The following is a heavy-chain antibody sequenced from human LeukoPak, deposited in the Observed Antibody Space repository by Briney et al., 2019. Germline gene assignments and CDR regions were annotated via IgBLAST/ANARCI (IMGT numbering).Heavy chain of an antibody. Sequence: ASVKVSCKASGYTFTGYYMHWVRQAPGQGLEWMGWINPNSGGTNYAQKFQDRVTMTRDTSISTAYMELSRLRSDDTAVYYCARESAVSGSSPYFDYWGQGTLVTVSS. CDR2: INPNSGGT. D-gene: IGHD6-19*01. J-gene: IGHJ4*02. CDR1: GYTFTGYY. V-gene: IGHV1-2*02. CDR3: ARESAVSGSSPYFDY.